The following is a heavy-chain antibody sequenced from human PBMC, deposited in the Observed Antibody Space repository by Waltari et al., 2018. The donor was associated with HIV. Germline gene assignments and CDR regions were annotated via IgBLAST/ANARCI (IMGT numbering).Heavy chain of an antibody. Sequence: QVQLQESGPGLFKPSEPLSLPCTVSGGAISSHYGSWIRQPPGTGLEWIGYIYYSGGTKYNPALQSRVTISDDTSEHQCYLKLSSVTAADRAVYYCASVGRRYWFDYGGQGTLVTVSS. D-gene: IGHD1-26*01. CDR2: IYYSGGT. CDR3: ASVGRRYWFDY. J-gene: IGHJ5*01. CDR1: GGAISSHY. V-gene: IGHV4-59*11.